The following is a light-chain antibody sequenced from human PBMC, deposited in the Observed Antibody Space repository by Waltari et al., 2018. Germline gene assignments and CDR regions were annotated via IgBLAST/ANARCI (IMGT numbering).Light chain of an antibody. V-gene: IGKV1-5*03. CDR1: QNINRW. J-gene: IGKJ1*01. CDR3: QQYKSYPWT. Sequence: DIQMTQSPSTLSASVGERVTITCRASQNINRWLAWYQQKPGKAPNLPSYKTSNLESGVPSRFSGSGSGTEFTLTIDTLQPDDFATYHCQQYKSYPWTFGQGTKVEI. CDR2: KTS.